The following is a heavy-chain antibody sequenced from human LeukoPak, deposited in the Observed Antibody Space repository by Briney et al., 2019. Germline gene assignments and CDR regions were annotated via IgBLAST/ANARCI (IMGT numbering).Heavy chain of an antibody. Sequence: GRSLRLSCAASGFTFDDYAMHRVRQAPGKGLEWVSGISWNSGSIGYADSVKGRFTISRDNAKNSLYLQMNSLRAEDTALYYCAKVTSHYYYGMDVWGQGTTVTVSS. J-gene: IGHJ6*02. CDR3: AKVTSHYYYGMDV. V-gene: IGHV3-9*01. CDR1: GFTFDDYA. CDR2: ISWNSGSI. D-gene: IGHD1-14*01.